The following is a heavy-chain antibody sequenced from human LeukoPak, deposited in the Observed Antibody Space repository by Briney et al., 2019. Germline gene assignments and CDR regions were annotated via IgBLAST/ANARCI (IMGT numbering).Heavy chain of an antibody. CDR2: ISYNGGRK. Sequence: GALRLSWVASGFSFNTYAIHWVRQAPGKGLELGAIISYNGGRKGYAESVKGRFTIDRDNSKNTVLLQMNSLRAEDTAVYYCARDGVYRSSAPDYWGQGTLVTVSS. J-gene: IGHJ4*02. D-gene: IGHD2-8*01. CDR1: GFSFNTYA. V-gene: IGHV3-30*03. CDR3: ARDGVYRSSAPDY.